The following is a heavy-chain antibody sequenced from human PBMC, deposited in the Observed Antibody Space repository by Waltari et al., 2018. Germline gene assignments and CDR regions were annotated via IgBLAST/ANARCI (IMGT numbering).Heavy chain of an antibody. CDR1: GFTFSSYD. CDR3: VKEGVPTPGNWYFDL. J-gene: IGHJ2*01. Sequence: EVQLVESGGGLVQPGGSLRLSCAASGFTFSSYDMHWVRQVTGKRLECVSAIDSAGHTSFADSVTGRFTISRENAKNSMYLQMNSLTAGDTAVYYCVKEGVPTPGNWYFDLWGRGTLVTVSS. D-gene: IGHD1-1*01. V-gene: IGHV3-13*01. CDR2: IDSAGHT.